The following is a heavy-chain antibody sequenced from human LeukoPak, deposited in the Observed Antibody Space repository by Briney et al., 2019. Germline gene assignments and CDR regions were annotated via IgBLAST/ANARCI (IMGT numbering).Heavy chain of an antibody. V-gene: IGHV1-69*13. CDR2: IIPIFGTA. CDR1: GGTFSSYA. D-gene: IGHD4-23*01. J-gene: IGHJ3*02. Sequence: ASVKVSCKASGGTFSSYAISWVRQAPGQGLEWMGGIIPIFGTANYAQKFQGRVTITADESTSTAYMELSSLRSEDAAVYYCARPGNGGNSGDAFDIWGQGTMVTVSS. CDR3: ARPGNGGNSGDAFDI.